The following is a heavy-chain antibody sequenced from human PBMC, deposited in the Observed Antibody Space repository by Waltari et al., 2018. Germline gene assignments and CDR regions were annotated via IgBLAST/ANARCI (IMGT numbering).Heavy chain of an antibody. V-gene: IGHV3-33*01. CDR3: ARDPDTVTTLGGCDY. J-gene: IGHJ4*02. CDR1: GFTFSSYG. CDR2: IWYDESNE. D-gene: IGHD4-17*01. Sequence: QVQLVESGGGVVHPGRSLSLSCAASGFTFSSYGMHWVRQAPGKGLEWLAVIWYDESNEYYADSVKGRFTISRDKSKNTVYLQVNSLRAEDTAVYYCARDPDTVTTLGGCDYWGQGTLVTVSS.